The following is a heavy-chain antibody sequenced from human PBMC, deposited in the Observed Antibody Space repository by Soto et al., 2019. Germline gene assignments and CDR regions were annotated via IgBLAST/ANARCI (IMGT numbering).Heavy chain of an antibody. CDR1: GFTFSSYA. CDR3: AKGVRSRETYYYDSSGYYMYHNYYYYGMDV. CDR2: ISGSGGST. J-gene: IGHJ6*02. Sequence: PGGSLRLSCAASGFTFSSYAMSWVRQAPGKGLEWVSAISGSGGSTYYADSVKGRFTISRDNSKNTLYLQMNSLRAEDTAVYYCAKGVRSRETYYYDSSGYYMYHNYYYYGMDVWGQGTTVTVSS. D-gene: IGHD3-22*01. V-gene: IGHV3-23*01.